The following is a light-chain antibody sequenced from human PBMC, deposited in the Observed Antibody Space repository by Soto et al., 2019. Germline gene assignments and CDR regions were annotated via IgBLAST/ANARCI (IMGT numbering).Light chain of an antibody. V-gene: IGKV2-30*01. CDR1: QSLVYSDGNTY. CDR3: MQATPRPPYT. Sequence: DVVLTQSPLSLPVTLGQSASISCRSRQSLVYSDGNTYLSWFHQRPGQSPRRLIYKVSVRDPGVKERLSASGSGTDFTLRISRVAAENVEVYYCMQATPRPPYTFRQGQKLEIQ. J-gene: IGKJ2*01. CDR2: KVS.